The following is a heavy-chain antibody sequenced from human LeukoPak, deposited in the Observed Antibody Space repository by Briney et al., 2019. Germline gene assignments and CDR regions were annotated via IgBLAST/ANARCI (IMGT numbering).Heavy chain of an antibody. J-gene: IGHJ4*02. V-gene: IGHV3-21*01. CDR2: ISRSSSYI. CDR3: ARGQNSRYFDWLLLKTFDY. D-gene: IGHD3-9*01. CDR1: GFTFSSYS. Sequence: GGSLRLSCAASGFTFSSYSMNWVRQAPGKGLEWVSSISRSSSYIYYADSVKGRFTISRDNAKNSLYLKMNSLRAEDTAVYYCARGQNSRYFDWLLLKTFDYWGQGTLVTVSS.